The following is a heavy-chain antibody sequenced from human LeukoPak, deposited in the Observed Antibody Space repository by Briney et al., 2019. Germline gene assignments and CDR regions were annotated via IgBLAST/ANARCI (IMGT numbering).Heavy chain of an antibody. V-gene: IGHV3-23*01. CDR2: ISGSGGTT. CDR1: GITSNSFG. Sequence: GGSLRLSCVASGITSNSFGMSWVRQAPGKGLEWVSSISGSGGTTYYADSVKGRFTISRDSSKNTMYLQINSLGAEDTAVYYCANGPRGYFDYWGQGTLAIVSS. CDR3: ANGPRGYFDY. J-gene: IGHJ4*02. D-gene: IGHD3-10*01.